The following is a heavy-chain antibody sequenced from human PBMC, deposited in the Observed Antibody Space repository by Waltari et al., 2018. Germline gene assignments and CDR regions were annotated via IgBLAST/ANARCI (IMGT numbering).Heavy chain of an antibody. D-gene: IGHD3-22*01. V-gene: IGHV4-38-2*01. CDR1: GYSISSGYY. CDR2: IDHSGST. CDR3: ARLRTYYYDSSGYSSGAFDI. J-gene: IGHJ3*02. Sequence: QVQLQESGPGLVKPSETLSLTCAVSGYSISSGYYWGWIRQPPGKGLEWIGSIDHSGSTYYNPSLKSRVTISVDTSKNQFSLKLSSVTAADTAVYYCARLRTYYYDSSGYSSGAFDIWGQGTMVTVSS.